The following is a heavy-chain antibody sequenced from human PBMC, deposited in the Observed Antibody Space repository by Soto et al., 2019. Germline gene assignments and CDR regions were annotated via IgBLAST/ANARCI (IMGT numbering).Heavy chain of an antibody. D-gene: IGHD3-22*01. CDR3: ARDTYYYDSSGYYSAFDI. CDR2: ISAYNGNT. V-gene: IGHV1-18*01. Sequence: QVPLVQSGAEVKKPGASVKVSCKASGYTFTSYGISWVRQAPGQGLEWMGWISAYNGNTNYAQKLQGRVTMTTDTSTSTAYMELRSLRSDDTAVYYCARDTYYYDSSGYYSAFDIWGQGTMVTVSS. CDR1: GYTFTSYG. J-gene: IGHJ3*02.